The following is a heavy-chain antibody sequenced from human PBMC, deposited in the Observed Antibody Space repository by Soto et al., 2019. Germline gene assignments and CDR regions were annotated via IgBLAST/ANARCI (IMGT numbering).Heavy chain of an antibody. CDR1: GYTFTSYD. CDR3: ARGLAVAAPGRYWFDP. Sequence: GASVKVSCKASGYTFTSYDINWVRQATGQGLEWMGWMNPNSGNTGYAQKFQGRVTMNRNTSISTAYMELSSLRSEDTAVYYCARGLAVAAPGRYWFDPWGQGTLVTVSS. J-gene: IGHJ5*02. CDR2: MNPNSGNT. D-gene: IGHD6-19*01. V-gene: IGHV1-8*01.